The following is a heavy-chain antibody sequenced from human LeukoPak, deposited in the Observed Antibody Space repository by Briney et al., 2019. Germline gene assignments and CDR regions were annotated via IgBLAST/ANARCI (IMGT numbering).Heavy chain of an antibody. J-gene: IGHJ3*02. D-gene: IGHD6-13*01. CDR1: GYSFTSHW. V-gene: IGHV5-51*01. CDR3: ARAQQPRDAFDI. Sequence: GESLKISCKGSGYSFTSHWIGWVRQMPGKGLEWMGSIYLGESDTGYSPSFQGQVTISADKSINTAYLQWSSLKASDTAMYYCARAQQPRDAFDIWGQGTMVTVSS. CDR2: IYLGESDT.